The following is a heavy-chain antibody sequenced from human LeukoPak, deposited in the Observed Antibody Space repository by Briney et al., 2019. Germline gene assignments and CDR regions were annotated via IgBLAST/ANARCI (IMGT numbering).Heavy chain of an antibody. D-gene: IGHD4/OR15-4a*01. Sequence: SETLSLTCTVSGGSITAYYWNWIRQPPGKRLEWIGYTFYSGSTNYSPSLKSRVTISVDTSKNQFSLNLSSVTAADTAVYYCARENVLYGMDVWGQGTTVTVSS. CDR3: ARENVLYGMDV. V-gene: IGHV4-59*01. J-gene: IGHJ6*02. CDR2: TFYSGST. CDR1: GGSITAYY.